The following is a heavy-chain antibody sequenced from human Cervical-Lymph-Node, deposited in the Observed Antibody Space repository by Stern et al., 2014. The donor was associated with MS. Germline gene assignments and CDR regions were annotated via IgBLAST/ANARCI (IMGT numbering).Heavy chain of an antibody. CDR2: IILIFGTV. CDR1: GGPFSTYS. J-gene: IGHJ4*02. CDR3: ARYRGTFYFDN. D-gene: IGHD1-1*01. V-gene: IGHV1-69*06. Sequence: VQLVQSGAEVKRPGSSVRVACKASGGPFSTYSISCLRQAPGQGLEWMGGIILIFGTVNYAQKFQGRVTMSADKSTSTAYLDLTSLRSEDTAMYYCARYRGTFYFDNWGQGTLVTVSS.